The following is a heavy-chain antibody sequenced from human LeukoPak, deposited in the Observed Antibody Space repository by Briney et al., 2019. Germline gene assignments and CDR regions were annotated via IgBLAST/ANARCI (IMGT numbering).Heavy chain of an antibody. J-gene: IGHJ4*02. CDR1: GCSISSYY. V-gene: IGHV4-59*08. CDR2: IYYSGTN. Sequence: SETLSLTCTVSGCSISSYYWSWIRQPPGKGLEWIGYIYYSGTNNYNPSLKSRVTILVDPSKNQFSLNLSSVTAADTAVYYCARRGIAAAGYDYWGQGTLVTVSS. CDR3: ARRGIAAAGYDY. D-gene: IGHD6-13*01.